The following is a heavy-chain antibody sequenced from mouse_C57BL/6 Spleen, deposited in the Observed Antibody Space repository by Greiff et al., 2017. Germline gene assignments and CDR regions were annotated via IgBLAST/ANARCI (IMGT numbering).Heavy chain of an antibody. CDR3: ARYNAPCAY. J-gene: IGHJ3*01. Sequence: DVLLLQSGGGLVKPGASLKLSCAASGFTFTSYAMSWVRQTPGKRLEWVATISPGGGCTYYPDNVKGRFTVARDNTNNTLYLRMSHQKSEDTALYYCARYNAPCAYWGQGTLVTVSA. CDR1: GFTFTSYA. V-gene: IGHV5-4*01. D-gene: IGHD1-3*01. CDR2: ISPGGGCT.